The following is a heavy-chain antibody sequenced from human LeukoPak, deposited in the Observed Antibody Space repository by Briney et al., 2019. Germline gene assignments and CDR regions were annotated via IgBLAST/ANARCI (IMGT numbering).Heavy chain of an antibody. CDR3: ARSYLGATTLYYFDY. CDR1: GFTFSNYW. D-gene: IGHD1-26*01. Sequence: RGSLRLSCAAAGFTFSNYWMHWVRQAPGKGLVWVSRIKSDGRTNYADSVKGRFTISRDNAKNTLYLQMNSLRAEDTAVYYCARSYLGATTLYYFDYWGQGTLVTVSS. CDR2: IKSDGRT. V-gene: IGHV3-74*01. J-gene: IGHJ4*02.